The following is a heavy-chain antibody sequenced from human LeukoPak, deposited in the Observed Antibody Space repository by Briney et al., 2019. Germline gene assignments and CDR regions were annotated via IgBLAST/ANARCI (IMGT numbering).Heavy chain of an antibody. CDR3: ARDGTAYDILTGYYIPPSAKPYDY. V-gene: IGHV1-46*01. Sequence: ASVKVSCKASGYTFTTYYMHWVRQAPGQGLEWMGVINPSSGSTSYAQKLQGRVTMTTDTSTSTAYMELRSLRSDDTAVYYCARDGTAYDILTGYYIPPSAKPYDYWGQGTLVTVSS. CDR1: GYTFTTYY. J-gene: IGHJ4*02. D-gene: IGHD3-9*01. CDR2: INPSSGST.